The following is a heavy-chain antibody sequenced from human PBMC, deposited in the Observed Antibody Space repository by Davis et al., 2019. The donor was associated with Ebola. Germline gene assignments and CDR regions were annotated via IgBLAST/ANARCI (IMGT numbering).Heavy chain of an antibody. Sequence: GESLKISCAASGFTVSSNHMSWVRQAPGKGLEWVSVIYDQSTAYADSVRGRFLISRDKSNNTLYLEMNSLRVDDTAVYYCATTQWLREFDNWGQGTLVTVSS. CDR1: GFTVSSNH. CDR2: IYDQST. J-gene: IGHJ4*02. D-gene: IGHD6-19*01. CDR3: ATTQWLREFDN. V-gene: IGHV3-53*05.